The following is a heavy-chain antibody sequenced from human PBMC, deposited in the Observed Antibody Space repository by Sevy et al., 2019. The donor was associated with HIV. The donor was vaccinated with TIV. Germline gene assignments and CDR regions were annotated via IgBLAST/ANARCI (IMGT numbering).Heavy chain of an antibody. J-gene: IGHJ4*02. CDR1: GFTFSSYA. V-gene: IGHV3-30-3*01. Sequence: GGSLRLSCAASGFTFSSYAMHWVRQAPGKGLEWEAVISYDGSNKYYADSVKRRFTISRDNSKNTLYLQMNSLRAEDTAVYYCARVKGSIYFDYWGQGTLVTVSS. CDR2: ISYDGSNK. CDR3: ARVKGSIYFDY.